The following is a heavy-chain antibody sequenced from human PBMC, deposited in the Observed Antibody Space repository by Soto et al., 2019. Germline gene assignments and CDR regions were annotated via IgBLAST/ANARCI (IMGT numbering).Heavy chain of an antibody. J-gene: IGHJ6*01. CDR1: GFTFSIYA. D-gene: IGHD6-13*01. Sequence: EVQLLESGGGLVQPGGSLRLSCAASGFTFSIYAMSWVRQAPGKGLEWVSGISDSGGSTYYADAVKGRFTISRDDSENTLHLQMISLRAEDTAVYYCARAYTRGWYGYYYAMEVW. CDR3: ARAYTRGWYGYYYAMEV. V-gene: IGHV3-23*01. CDR2: ISDSGGST.